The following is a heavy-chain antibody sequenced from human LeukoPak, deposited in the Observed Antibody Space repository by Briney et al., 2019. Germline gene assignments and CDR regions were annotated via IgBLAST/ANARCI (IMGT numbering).Heavy chain of an antibody. V-gene: IGHV1-18*04. J-gene: IGHJ4*02. Sequence: ASVKVSCKTSGYTFTSHYVSWVRQAAGQGLEWMGWISGYNGKTKYVQKFQGRITMTIDTSTTTAYMELRSLTSDDTAVYYCARVRDYYANSDYSDYWGQGTLVTVSS. D-gene: IGHD3-22*01. CDR3: ARVRDYYANSDYSDY. CDR1: GYTFTSHY. CDR2: ISGYNGKT.